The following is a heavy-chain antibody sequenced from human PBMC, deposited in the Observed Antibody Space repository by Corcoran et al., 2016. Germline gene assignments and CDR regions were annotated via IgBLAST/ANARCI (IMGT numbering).Heavy chain of an antibody. CDR2: ISYDGSNK. Sequence: QVQLVESGGGVVQPGRSLRLSCAASGFTFSSYGMHWVRQAPGKGLEWVAVISYDGSNKYYADSVKGRFTISRDNSKNTLYLQMNSLRAEDTAGYYCAKWAGRRGGDYALVFDYWGQGTLVTVSS. J-gene: IGHJ4*02. V-gene: IGHV3-30*18. CDR3: AKWAGRRGGDYALVFDY. D-gene: IGHD4-17*01. CDR1: GFTFSSYG.